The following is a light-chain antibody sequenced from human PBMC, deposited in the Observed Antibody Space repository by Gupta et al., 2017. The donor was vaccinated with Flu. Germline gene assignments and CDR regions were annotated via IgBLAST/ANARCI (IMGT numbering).Light chain of an antibody. J-gene: IGLJ2*01. CDR3: SAGDDSLHGVV. CDR2: RNN. Sequence: SVLTQQPSASRPPGQRVTLSCSGSSSHIGSNHVNWYQQVPGTTPKLLVYRNNLRSSGVPERFSDSKYGTSASMSSSGLQAEADADYYSSAGDDSLHGVVFGGGTKLTVL. V-gene: IGLV1-44*01. CDR1: SSHIGSNH.